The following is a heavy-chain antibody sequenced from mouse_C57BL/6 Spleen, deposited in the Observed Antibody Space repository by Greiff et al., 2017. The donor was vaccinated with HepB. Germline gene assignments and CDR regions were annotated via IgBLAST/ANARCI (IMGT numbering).Heavy chain of an antibody. CDR3: ARGMVTTNLMDY. CDR2: INPNNGGT. D-gene: IGHD2-2*01. J-gene: IGHJ4*01. V-gene: IGHV1-26*01. CDR1: GYTFTDYY. Sequence: EVQLQQSGPELVKPGASVKISCKASGYTFTDYYMNWVKQSHGKSLEWIGDINPNNGGTSYNQKFKGKATLTVDKSSSTAYMELRSLTSEDSAVYYCARGMVTTNLMDYWGQGTSVTVSS.